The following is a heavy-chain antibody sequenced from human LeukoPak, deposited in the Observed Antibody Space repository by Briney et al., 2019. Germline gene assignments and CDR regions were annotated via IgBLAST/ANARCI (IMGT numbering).Heavy chain of an antibody. J-gene: IGHJ4*02. Sequence: PGGSLRLSCAASGFTFDDYAMHWVRQAPGKGLEWVSGISWNSGSMGYADSVKGRFTISRDNAKNSLYLQMNSLRAEDMALYYCAKGHSSGYYGGVDYWGQGTLVTVSS. D-gene: IGHD3-22*01. CDR1: GFTFDDYA. CDR2: ISWNSGSM. V-gene: IGHV3-9*03. CDR3: AKGHSSGYYGGVDY.